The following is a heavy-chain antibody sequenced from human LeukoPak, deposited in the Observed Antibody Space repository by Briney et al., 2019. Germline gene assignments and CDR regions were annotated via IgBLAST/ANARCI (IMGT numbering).Heavy chain of an antibody. J-gene: IGHJ6*02. D-gene: IGHD3-16*01. CDR1: GFTFSDYY. V-gene: IGHV3-11*01. CDR2: ISSSGSTI. Sequence: PGGSLRLSCAASGFTFSDYYMSCIRQAPGKGLEWGSYISSSGSTIYYADSVKGRFTISRDNAKNSLYLQMNSLRAEDTAVYYCARDYMMGDGMDVWSQGTTVTVSS. CDR3: ARDYMMGDGMDV.